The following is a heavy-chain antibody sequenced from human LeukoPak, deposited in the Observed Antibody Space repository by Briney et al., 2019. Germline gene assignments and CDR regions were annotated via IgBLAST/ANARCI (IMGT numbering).Heavy chain of an antibody. Sequence: PSQTLSLTCSVSGASVSTTAYFWNWIRQPAGEGLEWIGHIYASGNTHYTPSLKSRVTMSLDTSKNQFSLTMNSVTAADSAVYFCASYREAYDLYPHGLDVWGRGTVVTVSS. V-gene: IGHV4-61*09. CDR1: GASVSTTAYF. CDR3: ASYREAYDLYPHGLDV. CDR2: IYASGNT. J-gene: IGHJ3*01. D-gene: IGHD5-24*01.